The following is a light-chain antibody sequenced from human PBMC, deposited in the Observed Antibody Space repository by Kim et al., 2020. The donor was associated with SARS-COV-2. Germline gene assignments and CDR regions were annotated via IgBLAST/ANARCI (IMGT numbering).Light chain of an antibody. J-gene: IGKJ1*01. Sequence: ASVRDRVTITCRASQSISNYLSWYQQKPGKAPNLLIYAASSLQTGVPSRFSGSGSGTDFTLTISSLQPEDFATYFCQHSYSTPRTFGQGTKVDIK. CDR1: QSISNY. V-gene: IGKV1-39*01. CDR3: QHSYSTPRT. CDR2: AAS.